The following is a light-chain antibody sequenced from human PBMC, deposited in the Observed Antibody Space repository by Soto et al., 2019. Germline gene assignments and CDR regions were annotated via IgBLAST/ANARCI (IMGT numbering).Light chain of an antibody. Sequence: QSVLTQPPSVSGSPGQSVTISCTGTSSDVGSYNRVSWYQQSPGTAPKLMIYEVTKRPAGVPDRFSGSKSGNTASLTVSGLQAEDEADYFCSSDAGNYNYVFGTGTKLTVL. CDR2: EVT. V-gene: IGLV2-8*01. CDR1: SSDVGSYNR. CDR3: SSDAGNYNYV. J-gene: IGLJ1*01.